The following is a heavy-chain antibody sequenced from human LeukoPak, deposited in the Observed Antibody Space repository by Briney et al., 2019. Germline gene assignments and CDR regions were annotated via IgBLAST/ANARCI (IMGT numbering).Heavy chain of an antibody. CDR3: ARVGAVADNYYYYGMDV. V-gene: IGHV1-8*01. Sequence: GASVKVSCKASGYTFTSYDINWVRQAPGQGLEWMGWMNPSSGNTGYAQKFQGRVTMTRNTSISTAYMELSSLRSEDTAVYYCARVGAVADNYYYYGMDVWGQGTTVTVSS. D-gene: IGHD6-19*01. CDR2: MNPSSGNT. CDR1: GYTFTSYD. J-gene: IGHJ6*02.